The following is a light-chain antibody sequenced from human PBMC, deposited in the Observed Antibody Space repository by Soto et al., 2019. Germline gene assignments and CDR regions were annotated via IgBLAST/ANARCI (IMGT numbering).Light chain of an antibody. CDR1: SIDVGGYNY. CDR3: SSYASSNNVI. V-gene: IGLV2-8*01. Sequence: QSALTQPPSASGSPGQSVTISCTGTSIDVGGYNYVSWYQQHPGKAPKLMIYEVSKRPSGVPDRFSGSKSGNTASLTVSGHQAEDEADYYCSSYASSNNVIFGGGTQLTVL. J-gene: IGLJ2*01. CDR2: EVS.